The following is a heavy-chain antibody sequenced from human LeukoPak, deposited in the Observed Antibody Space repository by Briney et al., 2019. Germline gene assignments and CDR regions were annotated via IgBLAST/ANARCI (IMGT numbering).Heavy chain of an antibody. Sequence: ASVKVSCKASGYTFTSYAMSWVRQAPGQGLEWMGWINTNTGNPTYAQGFTGRFVFSLDTSVSTAYLQISSLKAEDTAVYYCARDPLYCSGGSCYSNWFDPRGQGTLVTVSS. J-gene: IGHJ5*02. D-gene: IGHD2-15*01. CDR2: INTNTGNP. CDR3: ARDPLYCSGGSCYSNWFDP. V-gene: IGHV7-4-1*02. CDR1: GYTFTSYA.